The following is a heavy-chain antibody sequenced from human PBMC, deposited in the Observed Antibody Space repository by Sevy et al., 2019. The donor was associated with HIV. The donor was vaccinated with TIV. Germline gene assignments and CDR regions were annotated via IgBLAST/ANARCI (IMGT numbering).Heavy chain of an antibody. CDR1: GFTFTDYF. V-gene: IGHV3-7*01. CDR2: IDQDGSQK. Sequence: GGSLRLSCAASGFTFTDYFMGWVRQAPGKGLEGVADIDQDGSQKNYVDSVKGRFTISRDNAKNSVYLQLNRLRVDDTAVYYCTRELWPGDYWGQGTLVTVSS. J-gene: IGHJ4*02. CDR3: TRELWPGDY. D-gene: IGHD2-21*01.